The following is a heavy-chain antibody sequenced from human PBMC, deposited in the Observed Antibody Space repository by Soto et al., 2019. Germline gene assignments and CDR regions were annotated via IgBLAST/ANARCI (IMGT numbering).Heavy chain of an antibody. CDR3: ARHGLRYFDS. V-gene: IGHV4-30-2*01. Sequence: SETLSLTCAVSGGSISSGGYSWSWIRQPPGRGLEWIGYMYHSGSTYYNPSLKSRVTISIDRSKNQFSLKLSSVTAADTAVYYCARHGLRYFDSWGQGTLVTVSS. CDR1: GGSISSGGYS. J-gene: IGHJ4*02. D-gene: IGHD3-9*01. CDR2: MYHSGST.